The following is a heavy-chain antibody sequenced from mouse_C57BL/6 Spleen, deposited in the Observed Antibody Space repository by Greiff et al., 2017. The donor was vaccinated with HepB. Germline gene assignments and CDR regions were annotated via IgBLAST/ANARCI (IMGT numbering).Heavy chain of an antibody. Sequence: QVQLQQSGAELVRPGASVTLSCKASGYTFTDYEMHWVKQTPVHGLEWIGAIDPETGGTAYNQKFKGKAILTADKSSSTAYMELRSLTSEDSAVYYCTPSTMITTGYFDYWGQGTTLTVSS. V-gene: IGHV1-15*01. J-gene: IGHJ2*01. D-gene: IGHD2-4*01. CDR1: GYTFTDYE. CDR3: TPSTMITTGYFDY. CDR2: IDPETGGT.